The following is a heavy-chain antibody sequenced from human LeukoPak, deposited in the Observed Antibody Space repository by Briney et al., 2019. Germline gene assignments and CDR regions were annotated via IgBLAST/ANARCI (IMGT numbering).Heavy chain of an antibody. CDR1: GFTVSTNY. Sequence: PGVSLRLSCAASGFTVSTNYMTWVRRAPGKGLEWVSVIYSDGTTYYADSVKGRFTISRDNSKNTVYLQMNSLRAEDTAVYYCARGLGYGSGPVDHWGQGTLVTLSS. D-gene: IGHD3-10*01. V-gene: IGHV3-53*01. CDR2: IYSDGTT. CDR3: ARGLGYGSGPVDH. J-gene: IGHJ4*02.